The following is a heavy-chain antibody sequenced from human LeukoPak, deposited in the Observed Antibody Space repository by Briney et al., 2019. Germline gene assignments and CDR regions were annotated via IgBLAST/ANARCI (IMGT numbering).Heavy chain of an antibody. J-gene: IGHJ4*02. CDR3: ARGGSGWWGVDY. Sequence: PGGSLRLSCVASGFSFGAHGMHWVRESPGRGREWVAALLHEGSIDWYADTVKGRFIISRDDSKNTLYLQMNSLGDEDTAVYYCARGGSGWWGVDYWGQGTLVTAYS. D-gene: IGHD6-19*01. V-gene: IGHV3-30-3*01. CDR2: LLHEGSID. CDR1: GFSFGAHG.